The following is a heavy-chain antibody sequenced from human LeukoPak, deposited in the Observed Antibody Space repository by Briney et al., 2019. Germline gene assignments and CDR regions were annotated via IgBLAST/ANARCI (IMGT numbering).Heavy chain of an antibody. CDR2: INHSGST. CDR1: GGSFSGYC. CDR3: ARGAGYCSGGSCYGDY. J-gene: IGHJ4*02. D-gene: IGHD2-15*01. Sequence: SETLSLTCAVYGGSFSGYCWSWIRQPPGKGLEWIGEINHSGSTNYNPSLKSRVTISVDTSKNQFSLKLSSVTAADTAVYYCARGAGYCSGGSCYGDYWGQGTLVTVSS. V-gene: IGHV4-34*01.